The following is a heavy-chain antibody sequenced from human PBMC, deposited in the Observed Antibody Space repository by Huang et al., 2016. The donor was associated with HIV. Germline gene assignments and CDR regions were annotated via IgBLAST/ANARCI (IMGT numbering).Heavy chain of an antibody. V-gene: IGHV6-1*01. D-gene: IGHD3-22*01. Sequence: QVQLQQSGPGLLKPSQTLSLTCAISGDSVSANSVTWNWIRQSPSRGLEWLGRTYYRSKWYNDYAESVKGRIIIDTDTSKNYFSQQLKSVVPEDTAVYFCARGHDFYYDRSGYSFDYWGQGSLVTVSS. CDR2: TYYRSKWYN. CDR3: ARGHDFYYDRSGYSFDY. CDR1: GDSVSANSVT. J-gene: IGHJ4*02.